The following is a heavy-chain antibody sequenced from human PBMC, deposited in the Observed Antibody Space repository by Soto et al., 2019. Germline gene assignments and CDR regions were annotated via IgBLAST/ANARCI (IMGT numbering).Heavy chain of an antibody. CDR1: GFTFSDYY. CDR2: ISSSGSTI. CDR3: ARYYYVISGPLGYYYYYGMDV. D-gene: IGHD3-22*01. V-gene: IGHV3-11*01. Sequence: GGSLRLSCAASGFTFSDYYMSWIRQAPGKGLEWVSYISSSGSTIYYADSVKGRFTISRDNAKNSLYLQINSLRAEDTAVYYCARYYYVISGPLGYYYYYGMDVWGQGTTVTVSS. J-gene: IGHJ6*02.